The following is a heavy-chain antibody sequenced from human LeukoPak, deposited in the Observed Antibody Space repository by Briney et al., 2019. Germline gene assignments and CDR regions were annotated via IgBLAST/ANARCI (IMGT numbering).Heavy chain of an antibody. CDR3: ARGGWPFDF. CDR2: INDSGDVI. J-gene: IGHJ4*02. Sequence: GGSLRLSCAASGFTFNIYAMSWVRQAPGKGLEWVSSINDSGDVINYADSVKGRFAIARDDSKNTVYLEMKSLTAEDTAFYYCARGGWPFDFWGQGILVTVSS. V-gene: IGHV3-23*01. D-gene: IGHD3-10*01. CDR1: GFTFNIYA.